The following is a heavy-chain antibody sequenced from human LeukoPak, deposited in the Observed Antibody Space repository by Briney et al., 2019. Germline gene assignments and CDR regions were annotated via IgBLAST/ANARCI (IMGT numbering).Heavy chain of an antibody. V-gene: IGHV4-59*12. CDR2: IYYNGNT. CDR1: GGSISNYY. CDR3: ARGDRSGYSYYFDY. D-gene: IGHD3-3*01. Sequence: PSETLSLTCTVSGGSISNYYWSWIRQPPEKGLEWIGYIYYNGNTNYSPSLKSRVTISVDTSKNQLSLKLSSVTAADTAVYYCARGDRSGYSYYFDYWGQGTLVTVSS. J-gene: IGHJ4*02.